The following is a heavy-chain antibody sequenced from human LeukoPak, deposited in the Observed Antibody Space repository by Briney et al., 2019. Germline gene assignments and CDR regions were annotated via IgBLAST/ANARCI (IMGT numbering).Heavy chain of an antibody. V-gene: IGHV3-21*01. Sequence: AGGSLRLSCAASGFTFSSYEMNWVRQAPGKGLEWVSSISSSSSYIYYADSVKGRFTISRDNAKNSLYLQMNSLRAEDTAVYYCAREGYSYGPGDAFDIWGQGTMVTVSS. CDR2: ISSSSSYI. CDR1: GFTFSSYE. D-gene: IGHD5-18*01. J-gene: IGHJ3*02. CDR3: AREGYSYGPGDAFDI.